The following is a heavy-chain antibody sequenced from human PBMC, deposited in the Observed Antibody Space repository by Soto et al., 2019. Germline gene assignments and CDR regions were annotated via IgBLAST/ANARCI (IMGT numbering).Heavy chain of an antibody. V-gene: IGHV4-34*01. CDR2: INHSGST. CDR1: GGSFSGYY. D-gene: IGHD2-15*01. J-gene: IGHJ6*03. Sequence: SETLSLTCAVYGGSFSGYYLSWIRQPPGKGLEWIGEINHSGSTNYNPSLKSRVTISVDTSKNQFSLKLSSVTAADTAVYYCARGPYCSGGSCYGYFYYMDVWGKGTTVTVSS. CDR3: ARGPYCSGGSCYGYFYYMDV.